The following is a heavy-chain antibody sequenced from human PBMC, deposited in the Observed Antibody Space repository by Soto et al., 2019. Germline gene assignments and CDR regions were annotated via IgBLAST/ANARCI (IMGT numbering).Heavy chain of an antibody. V-gene: IGHV1-18*01. CDR3: ARPATGVTTRLFPGDYPDDDSYYFDY. Sequence: ASVKVSCKASGYTFTSYGISWVRQAPGQGLEWMGWISAYNGNTNYAQKLQGRVTMTTDTSTSTAYMELRSLRSDDTAVYYCARPATGVTTRLFPGDYPDDDSYYFDYWGQGTLVTVSS. D-gene: IGHD4-17*01. CDR1: GYTFTSYG. CDR2: ISAYNGNT. J-gene: IGHJ4*02.